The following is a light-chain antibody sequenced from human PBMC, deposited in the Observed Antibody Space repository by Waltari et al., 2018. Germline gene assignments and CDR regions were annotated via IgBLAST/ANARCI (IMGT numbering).Light chain of an antibody. CDR2: WAS. CDR1: PSVLHSSNNKNY. J-gene: IGKJ1*01. CDR3: QQYYSSPRT. V-gene: IGKV4-1*01. Sequence: DIVMTQSPDSLAVSLGERAAIHCTSRPSVLHSSNNKNYLAWFQQKPGQPPKLLIYWASTRESGIPDRFSGSGSGTDFTLTISSLQAEDVAVYYCQQYYSSPRTFGQGTKVEIK.